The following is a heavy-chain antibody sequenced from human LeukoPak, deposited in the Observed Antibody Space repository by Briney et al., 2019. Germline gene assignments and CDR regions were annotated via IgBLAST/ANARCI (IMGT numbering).Heavy chain of an antibody. CDR1: GFTFSNYW. D-gene: IGHD1-26*01. V-gene: IGHV3-43D*03. Sequence: GGSLRLSCAASGFTFSNYWMHWVRQAPGKGLEWVSLISWDGGSTYYADSVKGRFTISRDNSKNSLYLQMNSLRAEDTALYYCAKASGSYSPPDYWGQGTLVTVSS. J-gene: IGHJ4*02. CDR3: AKASGSYSPPDY. CDR2: ISWDGGST.